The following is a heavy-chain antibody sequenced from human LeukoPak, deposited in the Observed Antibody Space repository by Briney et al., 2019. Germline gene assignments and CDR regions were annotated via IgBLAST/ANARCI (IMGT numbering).Heavy chain of an antibody. CDR2: MNPNSGNT. CDR1: GYTFTSYD. J-gene: IGHJ6*02. D-gene: IGHD3-22*01. CDR3: ARVSEIVVVTDYYYGMDV. Sequence: ASVKVSCKASGYTFTSYDINWVRQATGQGLEWMGWMNPNSGNTGYAQKFQGRVTMTRNTSISTAYMELSSLRSEDTAVYYCARVSEIVVVTDYYYGMDVWGQGTTVTVSS. V-gene: IGHV1-8*01.